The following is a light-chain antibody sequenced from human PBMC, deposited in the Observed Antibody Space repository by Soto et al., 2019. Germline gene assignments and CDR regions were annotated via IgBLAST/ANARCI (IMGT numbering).Light chain of an antibody. CDR2: EVS. J-gene: IGLJ3*02. CDR1: SSDIGYYNY. Sequence: QSVLTQPASVSGSPGQWITISCTGTSSDIGYYNYVSWYRQDPGKAPKLIIYEVSNRPSGVSNRFSGSKSGNTASLTISGLQAEDEADYYCTSYTRSSTLVVFGGGTKVTVL. V-gene: IGLV2-14*01. CDR3: TSYTRSSTLVV.